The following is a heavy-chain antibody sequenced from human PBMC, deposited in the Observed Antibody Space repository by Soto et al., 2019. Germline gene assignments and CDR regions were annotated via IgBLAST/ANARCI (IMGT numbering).Heavy chain of an antibody. V-gene: IGHV4-61*01. CDR2: IYQSGST. Sequence: QVQLQESGPGLVKPSETLSLTCTVSGVSVNSGNYYWSRIRQTPGKGLEWIGYIYQSGSTRYNPSLKSRVTISLDTSKNQCSLKMSSVTAADTAVYYCAFGTFYHSYGMYVWGQVTMATVSS. J-gene: IGHJ6*02. D-gene: IGHD1-1*01. CDR1: GVSVNSGNYY. CDR3: AFGTFYHSYGMYV.